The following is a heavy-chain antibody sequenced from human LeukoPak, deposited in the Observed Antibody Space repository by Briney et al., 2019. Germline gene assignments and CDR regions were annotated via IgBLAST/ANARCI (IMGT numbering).Heavy chain of an antibody. CDR2: INPSGGTT. V-gene: IGHV1-46*01. CDR3: ARAPYSGINPPFDY. J-gene: IGHJ4*02. Sequence: GASAKVSCKASGYTFTRFFIHWVRRVPGQGLEWMGTINPSGGTTSYAQKFQGTVTMTRDTSTSTVYMDLSSLRSEDTAVYYCARAPYSGINPPFDYWGQGTLVIVSS. D-gene: IGHD1-26*01. CDR1: GYTFTRFF.